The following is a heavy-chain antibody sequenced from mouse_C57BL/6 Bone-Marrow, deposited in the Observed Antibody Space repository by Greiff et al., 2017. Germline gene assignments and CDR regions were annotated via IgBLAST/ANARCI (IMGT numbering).Heavy chain of an antibody. CDR2: ISDGGSYT. CDR1: GFTFSSYA. V-gene: IGHV5-4*03. J-gene: IGHJ4*01. Sequence: DVMLVESGGGLVKPGGSLKLSCAASGFTFSSYAMSWVRQTPEKRLEWVATISDGGSYTYYPDNVKGGLTISRANAKNNLYLQMSHLKSEDTAMYYCASSFFYYAMDYWGQGTSGTVSS. CDR3: ASSFFYYAMDY. D-gene: IGHD1-1*01.